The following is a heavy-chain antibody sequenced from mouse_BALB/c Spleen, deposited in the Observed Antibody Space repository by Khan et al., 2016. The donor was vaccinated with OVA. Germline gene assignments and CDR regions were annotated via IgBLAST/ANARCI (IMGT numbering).Heavy chain of an antibody. Sequence: EVQLQESGPGLVKPSQSLSLTCTVTGYSTTSGYGWNWIRQFPGNKLEWMGYISYSGSTNYNPSLKRRISITRDTSKNQFFMQFNSVTTEDTATYYCARTARIKYWGQGTTLTVSS. CDR2: ISYSGST. CDR1: GYSTTSGYG. J-gene: IGHJ2*01. V-gene: IGHV3-2*02. CDR3: ARTARIKY. D-gene: IGHD1-2*01.